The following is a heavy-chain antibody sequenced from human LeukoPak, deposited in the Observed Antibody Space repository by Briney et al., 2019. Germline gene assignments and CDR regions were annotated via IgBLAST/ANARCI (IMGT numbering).Heavy chain of an antibody. Sequence: GESLKISCKGSGYSFTSYWIGWVRQMPGKGLEWMGIIYPGDSDTRYSPSFQGQVTISADKSISTAYLQWSSLKASDTAMYYCARHYEGSGWYHNHDAFDIWGQGTMVTVSS. D-gene: IGHD6-19*01. CDR3: ARHYEGSGWYHNHDAFDI. J-gene: IGHJ3*02. CDR1: GYSFTSYW. V-gene: IGHV5-51*01. CDR2: IYPGDSDT.